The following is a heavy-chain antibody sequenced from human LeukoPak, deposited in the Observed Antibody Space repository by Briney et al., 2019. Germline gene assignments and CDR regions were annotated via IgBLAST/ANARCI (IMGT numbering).Heavy chain of an antibody. CDR3: ARGIRSYYDFWSGPDAFDI. CDR1: GGTFSSYA. Sequence: GASVKVSCKASGGTFSSYAISWVRQAPGQGLEWMGGIIPIFGTANYAQKFQGRVTITADESTSTAYMELSSLRSEDTAVYYCARGIRSYYDFWSGPDAFDIWGQGTMVTVSS. D-gene: IGHD3-3*01. J-gene: IGHJ3*02. V-gene: IGHV1-69*13. CDR2: IIPIFGTA.